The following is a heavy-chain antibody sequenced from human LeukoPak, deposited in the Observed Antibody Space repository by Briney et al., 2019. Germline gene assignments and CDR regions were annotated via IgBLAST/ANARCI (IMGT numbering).Heavy chain of an antibody. J-gene: IGHJ3*02. CDR3: AMRSTSNRIDI. CDR1: GYGFTSYC. CDR2: IDPSDSYT. Sequence: GEARQSASHGSGYGFTSYCISWVRPVPGKGREWMGRIDPSDSYTNYSPSFQGHVTISADKSLSTAYLQWSSLKASETDMYYCAMRSTSNRIDIRGQGTMVTVSS. D-gene: IGHD2-2*01. V-gene: IGHV5-10-1*01.